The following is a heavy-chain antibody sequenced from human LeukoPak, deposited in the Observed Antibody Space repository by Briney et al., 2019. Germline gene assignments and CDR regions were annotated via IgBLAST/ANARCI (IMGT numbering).Heavy chain of an antibody. D-gene: IGHD2-21*01. CDR1: GFTVSSNY. CDR3: ARSVHIGYHDY. V-gene: IGHV3-53*05. J-gene: IGHJ4*02. CDR2: IYSGGST. Sequence: GGSLRLSCAASGFTVSSNYMSWVRQAPGKGLEWVSVIYSGGSTYYADSVKGRFTISRDNSRNTLYLQMNSLRPEDTAVYFCARSVHIGYHDYWGQGTLVTVSS.